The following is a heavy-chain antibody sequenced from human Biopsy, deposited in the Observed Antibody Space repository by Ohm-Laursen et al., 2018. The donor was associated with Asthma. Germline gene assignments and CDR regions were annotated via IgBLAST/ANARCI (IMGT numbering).Heavy chain of an antibody. CDR1: GGSVSSGSFY. D-gene: IGHD6-6*01. V-gene: IGHV4-61*01. CDR3: AVYSSGGFDY. Sequence: SETLSLTCTVSGGSVSSGSFYWNWIRQPPGKGLEWIGYISYSGSTNYNPSLKGRVTISVYTSKNQISLTLSSVTAAETAVYYCAVYSSGGFDYWGQGSLVTVSS. CDR2: ISYSGST. J-gene: IGHJ4*02.